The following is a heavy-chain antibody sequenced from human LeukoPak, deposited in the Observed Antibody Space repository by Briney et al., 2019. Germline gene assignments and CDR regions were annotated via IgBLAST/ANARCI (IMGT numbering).Heavy chain of an antibody. CDR1: GFTFSSYS. CDR3: AKEEDIVVVIAASPGVDW. D-gene: IGHD2-15*01. CDR2: IIGSGINT. J-gene: IGHJ4*02. Sequence: PGGSLRLSCVASGFTFSSYSMSWVRQAPGKGLEWVSGIIGSGINTYYTDSVKGRFTISRDNSKNTLYLQMNSLRADDTAVYYCAKEEDIVVVIAASPGVDWWGQGTLVTVSS. V-gene: IGHV3-23*01.